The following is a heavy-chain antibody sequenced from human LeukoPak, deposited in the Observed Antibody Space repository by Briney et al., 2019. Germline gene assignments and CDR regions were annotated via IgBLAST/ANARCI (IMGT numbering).Heavy chain of an antibody. CDR1: GYTFTSYG. CDR3: ARGAGRYFDWLLPPFDY. J-gene: IGHJ4*02. V-gene: IGHV1-18*01. Sequence: GASVKVSCKASGYTFTSYGISWVRQAPGQGLEWMGWISAYNGNTNYAQKLQGRVTMTTDTSTSTAYMELRSLRSDDTAVYYCARGAGRYFDWLLPPFDYWGQRTLVTVSS. D-gene: IGHD3-9*01. CDR2: ISAYNGNT.